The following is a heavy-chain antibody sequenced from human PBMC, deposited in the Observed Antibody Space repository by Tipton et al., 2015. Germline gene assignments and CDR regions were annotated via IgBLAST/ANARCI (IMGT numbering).Heavy chain of an antibody. J-gene: IGHJ3*02. V-gene: IGHV6-1*01. Sequence: GLVKPSQTLSLTCAISGDSVSSNTAAWNWIRQSPSRGLEWLGNTYYRSKWYSDYAVSVKSRITINSDTSKNQFTLHLNSVTPDDTAVYYCARGRNNAFDIWGQGTLVTVSS. CDR1: GDSVSSNTAA. CDR2: TYYRSKWYS. CDR3: ARGRNNAFDI.